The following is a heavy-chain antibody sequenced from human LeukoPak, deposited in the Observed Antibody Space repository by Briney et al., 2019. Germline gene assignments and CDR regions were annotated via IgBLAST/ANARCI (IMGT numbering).Heavy chain of an antibody. V-gene: IGHV3-23*01. D-gene: IGHD4/OR15-4a*01. CDR3: AKFLGVSVWCGIIDP. Sequence: GGSLRLSCAASGFTFSSYAMSWVRQAPGKGLEWVSAISGSGGSTYYADSVKGRFTISRDNSKNTLYLQMNSLRAEDTAVYYCAKFLGVSVWCGIIDPWGQGTLVTVSS. CDR2: ISGSGGST. J-gene: IGHJ5*02. CDR1: GFTFSSYA.